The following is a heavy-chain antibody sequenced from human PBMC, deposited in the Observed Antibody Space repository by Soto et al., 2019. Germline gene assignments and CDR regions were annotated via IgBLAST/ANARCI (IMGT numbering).Heavy chain of an antibody. V-gene: IGHV3-23*01. Sequence: GGSLRLSCAGSGFTLSNYAMSWCRQAPGEGLEWVSAISSAINTYYADSVKSRFTISRDNSKNTLSLQMNSLRADDTAVYYCAKQVRDGTSSPYYFDYWGQGTLVTVSS. CDR3: AKQVRDGTSSPYYFDY. CDR2: ISSAINT. D-gene: IGHD6-6*01. CDR1: GFTLSNYA. J-gene: IGHJ4*02.